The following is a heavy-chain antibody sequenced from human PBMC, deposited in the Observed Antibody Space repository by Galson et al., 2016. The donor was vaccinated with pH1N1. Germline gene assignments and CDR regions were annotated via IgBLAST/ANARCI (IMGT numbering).Heavy chain of an antibody. J-gene: IGHJ4*02. CDR3: ARRGIGEFLYYFDY. Sequence: SETLSLTCTVSGGSISSSSYYWGWIRQPPGKGLEWIGSIYYSGSTYYNPSPKRRVTISVDTYKNQFSLKMSSVTAADTAVYYCARRGIGEFLYYFDYWGQGTLVTVSS. D-gene: IGHD3-10*01. V-gene: IGHV4-39*01. CDR2: IYYSGST. CDR1: GGSISSSSYY.